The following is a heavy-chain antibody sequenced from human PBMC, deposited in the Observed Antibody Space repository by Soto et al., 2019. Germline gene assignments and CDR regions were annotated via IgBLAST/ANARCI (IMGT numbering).Heavy chain of an antibody. CDR3: ARPARECSSPGCAN. J-gene: IGHJ4*02. V-gene: IGHV3-7*01. Sequence: EVQLVESGGGLVQPGGSLRLSCVASGLTFSSYWMSWVRQAPGKGLEWVANINQDGSESYYGDSVKGRFTISRDNAKNSLYLQMTSLRAEDTAVYYCARPARECSSPGCANWGQGTLVTVSS. CDR1: GLTFSSYW. CDR2: INQDGSES. D-gene: IGHD2-2*01.